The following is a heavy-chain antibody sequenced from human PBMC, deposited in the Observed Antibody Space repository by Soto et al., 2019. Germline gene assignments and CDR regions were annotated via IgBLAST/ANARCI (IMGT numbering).Heavy chain of an antibody. CDR1: GFTFSSYA. Sequence: QVQLVESGGGVVQPGRSLRLSCAASGFTFSSYAMHWVRQAPGKGLEWVAVISYDGSNKYYADSVKGRFTISRDNSKNTLYLQMNSLRAEDTDVYYCAQPYCSSGSCYSSGMFYYYYGMDVWGQGTTVTVSS. D-gene: IGHD2-15*01. CDR3: AQPYCSSGSCYSSGMFYYYYGMDV. V-gene: IGHV3-30-3*01. J-gene: IGHJ6*02. CDR2: ISYDGSNK.